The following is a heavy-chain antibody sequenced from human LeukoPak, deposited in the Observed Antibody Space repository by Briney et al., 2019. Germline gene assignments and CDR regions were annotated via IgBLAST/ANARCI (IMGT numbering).Heavy chain of an antibody. J-gene: IGHJ4*02. CDR3: AKGSTETTLFDY. Sequence: PGRSLRLSCAASGFTFDDYAMHWVRQAPGKGLEWVSGISWNSGSIGYADSVKGRFTISRDNAKNSLYLQMNSLRAEDTALYYCAKGSTETTLFDYWGQGTLVTVSS. CDR1: GFTFDDYA. CDR2: ISWNSGSI. V-gene: IGHV3-9*01. D-gene: IGHD4-17*01.